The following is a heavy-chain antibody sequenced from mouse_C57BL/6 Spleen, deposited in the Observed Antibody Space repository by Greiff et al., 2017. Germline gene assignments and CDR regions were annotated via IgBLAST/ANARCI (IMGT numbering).Heavy chain of an antibody. V-gene: IGHV1-69*01. Sequence: VQLQQSGAELVMPGASVKLSCEASGYTFTSYWMHWVKQRPGQGLEWIGEIDPSDSYTNYNQKFKGKSTLTVDKSSSTAYMQLSSLTSEDSAVYYCARSGDYDDYFDYWGQGTTLTVSS. CDR1: GYTFTSYW. D-gene: IGHD2-4*01. J-gene: IGHJ2*01. CDR2: IDPSDSYT. CDR3: ARSGDYDDYFDY.